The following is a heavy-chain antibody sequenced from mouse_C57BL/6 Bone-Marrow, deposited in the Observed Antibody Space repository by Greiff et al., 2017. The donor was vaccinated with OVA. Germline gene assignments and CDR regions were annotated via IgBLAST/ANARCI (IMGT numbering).Heavy chain of an antibody. D-gene: IGHD2-3*01. Sequence: EVKLMESGPVLVKPGASVKMSCKASGYTFTDYYMNWVKQSHGKSLEWIGVINPYNGGTSYNQKFKGKATLTVDKSSSTAYMELNSLTSEDSAVYYCARRANDGYYDYYAMDYWGQGTSVTVSS. CDR3: ARRANDGYYDYYAMDY. J-gene: IGHJ4*01. V-gene: IGHV1-19*01. CDR1: GYTFTDYY. CDR2: INPYNGGT.